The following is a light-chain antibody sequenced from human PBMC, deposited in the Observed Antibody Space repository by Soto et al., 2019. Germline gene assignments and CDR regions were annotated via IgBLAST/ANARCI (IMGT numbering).Light chain of an antibody. Sequence: IQMTQSPSSLAASVGETITITCRASQGISNYLAWYQQKPGQVPNLLIYAASTLQSGVPSRFSGSGSGTDFTLTISSLRPEDVATYYCQKYNNAPRTFGQGTKVEI. CDR2: AAS. J-gene: IGKJ1*01. CDR1: QGISNY. CDR3: QKYNNAPRT. V-gene: IGKV1-27*01.